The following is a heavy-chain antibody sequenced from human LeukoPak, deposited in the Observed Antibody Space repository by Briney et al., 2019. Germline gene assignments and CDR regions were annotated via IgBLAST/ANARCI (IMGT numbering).Heavy chain of an antibody. V-gene: IGHV3-30*04. Sequence: GGSLRLSCAASGFAFSAYVMHWVRQAPGKGLECVAVISNDGNEKYYADSVKGRFSISRDNSKNTLYLQMSSLRTEDTAVYYCARDGGYTGGWTYGAGDYWGQGTLVTVSS. CDR3: ARDGGYTGGWTYGAGDY. D-gene: IGHD2-8*02. J-gene: IGHJ4*01. CDR1: GFAFSAYV. CDR2: ISNDGNEK.